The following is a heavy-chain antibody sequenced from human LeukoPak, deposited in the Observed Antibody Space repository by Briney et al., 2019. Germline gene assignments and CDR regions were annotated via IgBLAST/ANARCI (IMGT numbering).Heavy chain of an antibody. Sequence: GSLRLSCAASGFSFSSYWMSWVRQAPGKGLEWVANIKKDGSEKYYVDSVKGRFTISRDNAKNSLYLQMNSLRAEDTAVYYCARYSGSYLYNWFDPWGQGTLVTVSS. J-gene: IGHJ5*02. CDR3: ARYSGSYLYNWFDP. D-gene: IGHD1-26*01. V-gene: IGHV3-7*01. CDR1: GFSFSSYW. CDR2: IKKDGSEK.